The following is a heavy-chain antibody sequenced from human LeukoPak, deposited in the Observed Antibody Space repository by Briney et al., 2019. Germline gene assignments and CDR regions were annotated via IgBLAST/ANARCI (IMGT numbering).Heavy chain of an antibody. Sequence: PGGSLRLSCAASGFTFSSYGMHWVRQAPRKGLEWVAFIRYDGSNKYYADSVKGRFTISRDNSKNTLYLQMNSLRAEDTAVYYCAKDRGEWELLADYWGQGTLITVSS. CDR2: IRYDGSNK. V-gene: IGHV3-30*02. J-gene: IGHJ4*02. D-gene: IGHD1-26*01. CDR1: GFTFSSYG. CDR3: AKDRGEWELLADY.